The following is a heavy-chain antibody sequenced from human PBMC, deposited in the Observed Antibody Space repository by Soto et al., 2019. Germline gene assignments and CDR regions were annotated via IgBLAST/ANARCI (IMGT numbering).Heavy chain of an antibody. CDR2: ITSDGSTT. D-gene: IGHD3-3*01. J-gene: IGHJ4*02. CDR1: GFTSRFTFNTYW. CDR3: ATLNSFGSDF. V-gene: IGHV3-74*01. Sequence: LRLSCVASGFTSRFTFNTYWMHWVRQGPGKGLVWVSRITSDGSTTNYADSVKGRFTISRDNAKNTVFLQMNSLRAEDTAVYYCATLNSFGSDFWGQGTLVTVSS.